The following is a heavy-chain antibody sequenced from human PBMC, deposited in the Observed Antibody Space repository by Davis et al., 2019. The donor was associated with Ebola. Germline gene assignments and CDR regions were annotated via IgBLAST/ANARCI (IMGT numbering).Heavy chain of an antibody. CDR1: GGTFSSYA. J-gene: IGHJ6*02. D-gene: IGHD3-3*01. CDR3: ARGTQQGILEWLPNYYYYGMDV. Sequence: SVKVSCKASGGTFSSYAISWVRQAPGQGLEWMGGIIPIFGTANYAQKFQGRVTITADESTSTAYMELSSLRSEDTAVYYCARGTQQGILEWLPNYYYYGMDVWGQGTTVTVSS. V-gene: IGHV1-69*13. CDR2: IIPIFGTA.